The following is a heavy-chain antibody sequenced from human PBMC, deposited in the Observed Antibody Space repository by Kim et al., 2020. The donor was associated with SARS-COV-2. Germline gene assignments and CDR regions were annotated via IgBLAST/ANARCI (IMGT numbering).Heavy chain of an antibody. Sequence: GGSLRLSCAASGFTFNNNYMSWVRQAAGKGLEWVSVIYSGSLTYYADSVKGRFTISRDNSKNTLYLLMNSLRADDTAMYYCATLAGGGSSRYFNSWGQGTLVTVSS. CDR2: IYSGSLT. CDR1: GFTFNNNY. D-gene: IGHD3-16*02. J-gene: IGHJ4*02. V-gene: IGHV3-53*01. CDR3: ATLAGGGSSRYFNS.